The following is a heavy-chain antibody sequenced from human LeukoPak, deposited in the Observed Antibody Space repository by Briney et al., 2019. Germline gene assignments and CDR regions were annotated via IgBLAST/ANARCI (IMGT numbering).Heavy chain of an antibody. Sequence: GGSLRLSCAASGFTFDDYAMPWVRQAPGKGLEWVSGISWNSGSIGYADSVKGRFTISRDNAKNSLYLQMNSLRAEDTALYYCAKDRGYSGYDSFDYWGQGTLVTVSS. J-gene: IGHJ4*02. D-gene: IGHD5-12*01. CDR3: AKDRGYSGYDSFDY. CDR2: ISWNSGSI. V-gene: IGHV3-9*01. CDR1: GFTFDDYA.